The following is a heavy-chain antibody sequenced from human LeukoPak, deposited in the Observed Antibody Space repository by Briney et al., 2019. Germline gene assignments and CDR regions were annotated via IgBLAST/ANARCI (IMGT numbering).Heavy chain of an antibody. J-gene: IGHJ5*02. V-gene: IGHV3-23*01. Sequence: GGSLRLSCAASGFTFSNSWMSWVRQAPGKGLEWVSAISGSGGSTYYADSVKGRFTISRDNSKNTLYLQMNSLRAEDTAVYYCAKDLSRGYYYDSSGYWFDPWGQGTLVTVSS. CDR2: ISGSGGST. D-gene: IGHD3-22*01. CDR1: GFTFSNSW. CDR3: AKDLSRGYYYDSSGYWFDP.